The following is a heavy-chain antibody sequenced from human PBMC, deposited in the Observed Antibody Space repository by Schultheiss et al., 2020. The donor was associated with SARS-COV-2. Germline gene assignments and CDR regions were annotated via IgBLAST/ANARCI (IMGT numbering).Heavy chain of an antibody. V-gene: IGHV3-30*19. J-gene: IGHJ4*02. CDR3: ARGAWSVADPLFDY. Sequence: GGSLRLSCAASGFTFSSYGMHWVRQAPGTGLEWVAVISYDGGHKFYADSLKGRFSISRDNSRDTLYLQMNNVRAEDTAVYYCARGAWSVADPLFDYWGQGTLVTVSS. CDR1: GFTFSSYG. D-gene: IGHD4-23*01. CDR2: ISYDGGHK.